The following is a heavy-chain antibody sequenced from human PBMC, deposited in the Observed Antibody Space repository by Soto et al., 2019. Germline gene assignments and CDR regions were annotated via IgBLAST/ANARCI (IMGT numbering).Heavy chain of an antibody. Sequence: GGSLRLSCAASGFTFSSYGMHWVRQAPGKGLEWVAVIWYDGSNKYYADSVKGRFTISRDNSKNTLYLQMNSLRAEDTAVYYCARAAAPFGGVISQDDAFDIWGQGTMVTVSS. CDR2: IWYDGSNK. D-gene: IGHD3-16*01. J-gene: IGHJ3*02. V-gene: IGHV3-33*01. CDR1: GFTFSSYG. CDR3: ARAAAPFGGVISQDDAFDI.